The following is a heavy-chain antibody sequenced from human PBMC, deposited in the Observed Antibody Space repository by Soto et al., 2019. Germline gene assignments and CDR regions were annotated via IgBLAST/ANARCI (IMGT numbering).Heavy chain of an antibody. Sequence: ASVKVSWTASGYTFTGHDLHWVRQAPGQGLEWIGWIKTNGGATKYARKFQGRFTMTRDTSTTTAYLELHSLRSDDTAVYFCARLGSDFDGSSYPVWGQGTLVLVSS. CDR3: ARLGSDFDGSSYPV. V-gene: IGHV1-2*02. CDR1: GYTFTGHD. CDR2: IKTNGGAT. J-gene: IGHJ4*02. D-gene: IGHD6-6*01.